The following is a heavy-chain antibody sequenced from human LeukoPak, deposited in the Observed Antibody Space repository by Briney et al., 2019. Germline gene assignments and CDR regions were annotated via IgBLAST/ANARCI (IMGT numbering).Heavy chain of an antibody. D-gene: IGHD2-2*01. CDR3: AIGGYCSSTSCCPPLL. CDR1: GYTFTSYA. J-gene: IGHJ4*02. Sequence: ASVKVSCKASGYTFTSYAMHWVRQAPGQRLEWMGWINAGNGNTKYSQKFQGRVTITRDTSASTAYMELSSLRSEDTAVYYCAIGGYCSSTSCCPPLLWGQGTLVTVSS. V-gene: IGHV1-3*01. CDR2: INAGNGNT.